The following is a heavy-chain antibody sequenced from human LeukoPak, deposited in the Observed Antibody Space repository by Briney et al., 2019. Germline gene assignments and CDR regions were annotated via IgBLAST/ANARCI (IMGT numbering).Heavy chain of an antibody. CDR2: MNPNSGNT. CDR1: GYTFTSYD. V-gene: IGHV1-8*01. J-gene: IGHJ4*02. D-gene: IGHD3-10*01. CDR3: AGVRKDGSGSYYNF. Sequence: ASVKVSCKASGYTFTSYDFIWVRQATGQGLEWMGWMNPNSGNTGYAQEFQGRVTMTRNTSISTAYMDLSSLRSEDTAVYYCAGVRKDGSGSYYNFWGQGTLVTVSS.